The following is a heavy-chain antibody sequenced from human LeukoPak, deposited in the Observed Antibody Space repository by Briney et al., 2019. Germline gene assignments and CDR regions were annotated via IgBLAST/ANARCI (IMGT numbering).Heavy chain of an antibody. CDR3: AKGPRRVVVVAASDY. CDR2: ISGSGGST. D-gene: IGHD2-15*01. J-gene: IGHJ4*02. V-gene: IGHV3-23*01. Sequence: GGSLRLSCAASGFTFSSYALSWVRQAPGKGLEWVSAISGSGGSTYYADSVKGRFTISRDNSKNTLYLQMNSLRAEDTAVYYCAKGPRRVVVVAASDYWGQGTLVTVSS. CDR1: GFTFSSYA.